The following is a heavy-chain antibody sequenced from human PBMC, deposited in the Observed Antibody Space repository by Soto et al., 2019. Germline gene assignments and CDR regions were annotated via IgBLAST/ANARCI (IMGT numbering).Heavy chain of an antibody. V-gene: IGHV1-69*01. D-gene: IGHD2-21*01. CDR3: PSDGESHSGGIDY. CDR1: GGTFRSYC. J-gene: IGHJ4*02. CDR2: IIAIFGTG. Sequence: QVQLVQSGAEVKKPGSSVKVSCKASGGTFRSYCINWVRQAPGQGLEWMGEIIAIFGTGDYAQKFQGRVTITADETTSTAYMELSSLRSEDTAVYYCPSDGESHSGGIDYWGQGTLVTVSS.